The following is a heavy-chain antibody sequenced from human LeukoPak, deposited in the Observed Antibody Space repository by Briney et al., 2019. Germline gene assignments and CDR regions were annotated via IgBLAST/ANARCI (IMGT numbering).Heavy chain of an antibody. Sequence: SETLSLTCAAYGGSFSGYYWSWIRQPPGKGLEWIGEIIHSGSTNYNPSLKSRVTISVDTSKNQFSLKLSSVTAADTAVYYCARGLDLWGRGTLVTVSS. J-gene: IGHJ2*01. CDR3: ARGLDL. V-gene: IGHV4-34*01. CDR1: GGSFSGYY. CDR2: IIHSGST.